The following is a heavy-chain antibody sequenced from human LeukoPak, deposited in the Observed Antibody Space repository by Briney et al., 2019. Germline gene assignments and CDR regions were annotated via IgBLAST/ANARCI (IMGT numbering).Heavy chain of an antibody. CDR2: ISYDGSNK. CDR1: GFTFSSYG. CDR3: AKDLSPVTSSDAHYYYYYGMDV. V-gene: IGHV3-30*18. J-gene: IGHJ6*04. Sequence: GGSLRPSCAASGFTFSSYGMHWVRQAPGKGLEWVAVISYDGSNKYHADSVKGRFTISRDNSKNTLYLQMNSLRAEDTAVYYCAKDLSPVTSSDAHYYYYYGMDVWGKGTTVTVSS. D-gene: IGHD4-17*01.